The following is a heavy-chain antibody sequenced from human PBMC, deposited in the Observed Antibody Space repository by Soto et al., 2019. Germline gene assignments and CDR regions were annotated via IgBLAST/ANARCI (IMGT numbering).Heavy chain of an antibody. CDR2: ISYDGFNK. Sequence: GGSLRLSCAASGFTFSTYAMHWVRQAPGKGLEWVAVISYDGFNKYYAESVKDRFTISRDNSKNTLYLQMTSLKREDTAVYYCAGVEDEGGSYYDWGQGTLVTVSS. D-gene: IGHD1-26*01. CDR3: AGVEDEGGSYYD. V-gene: IGHV3-30*01. CDR1: GFTFSTYA. J-gene: IGHJ4*02.